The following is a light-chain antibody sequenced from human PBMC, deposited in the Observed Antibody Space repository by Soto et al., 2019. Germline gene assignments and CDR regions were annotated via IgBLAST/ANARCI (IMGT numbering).Light chain of an antibody. CDR3: QYLNSFPLT. Sequence: IQLTQSPSSLAASVGDSVTITCRARQGIRNYLAWYQQKPVKAPKLLIYIASTLQGGVTSSFRGSGSGKAFSPTIRSGLTEVDATYYFQYLNSFPLTFGGGTKVDI. CDR2: IAS. CDR1: QGIRNY. J-gene: IGKJ4*01. V-gene: IGKV1-9*01.